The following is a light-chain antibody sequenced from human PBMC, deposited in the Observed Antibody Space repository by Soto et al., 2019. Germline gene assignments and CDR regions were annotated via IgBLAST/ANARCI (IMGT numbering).Light chain of an antibody. Sequence: EIVITQSPATLSVSPGERATLSCRASQSVSSNLAWYQQKPGQAPRLLIYGASTRATGIPARFSGSRSGTEFTLTISSLXSEDFAVYYCQQYNNWPPWTFGQGTKVDIK. J-gene: IGKJ1*01. CDR2: GAS. V-gene: IGKV3-15*01. CDR1: QSVSSN. CDR3: QQYNNWPPWT.